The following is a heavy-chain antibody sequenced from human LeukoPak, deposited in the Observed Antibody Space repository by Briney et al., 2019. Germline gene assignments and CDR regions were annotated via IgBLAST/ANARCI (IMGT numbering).Heavy chain of an antibody. CDR2: IYHSGST. V-gene: IGHV4-38-2*01. CDR1: GYSISSGYY. CDR3: AVDEGSSAY. Sequence: KPSETLSLTCAVSGYSISSGYYWGWIRQPPGKGLEWIGSIYHSGSTYYNPSLKSRVTISVDTSKNQFSLKRITVTAADTPVYYCAVDEGSSAYCGQGTLVTAYS. J-gene: IGHJ1*01.